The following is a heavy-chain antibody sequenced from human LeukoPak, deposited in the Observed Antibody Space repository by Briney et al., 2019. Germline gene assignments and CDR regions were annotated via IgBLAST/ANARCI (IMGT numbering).Heavy chain of an antibody. V-gene: IGHV3-74*01. J-gene: IGHJ4*02. CDR3: ARDQVGTMPLEF. Sequence: QPGGSLRLSCAASGFTFNLNRIRWVRQVPGKGLEWISWIETDGSTSGYLRSVQGRFTVSRDNAKSTVHLQMNSLRAEDTATYYCARDQVGTMPLEFWGQGTLVTVSS. D-gene: IGHD1-26*01. CDR1: GFTFNLNR. CDR2: IETDGSTS.